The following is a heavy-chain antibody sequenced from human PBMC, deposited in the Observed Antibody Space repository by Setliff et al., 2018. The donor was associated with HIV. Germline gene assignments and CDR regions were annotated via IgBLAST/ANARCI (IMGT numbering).Heavy chain of an antibody. Sequence: GGSLRLSCAASGFNFSTHTMNWIRQAPGKGLEWVASISSTGTYIYYADSVKGRFTISRDNSRNTLYLQMNGLRAEDTALYYCAKVRPRQLVSAKPPYFFDYWGQGTLVTVSS. CDR3: AKVRPRQLVSAKPPYFFDY. CDR1: GFNFSTHT. J-gene: IGHJ4*02. V-gene: IGHV3-21*04. CDR2: ISSTGTYI. D-gene: IGHD6-13*01.